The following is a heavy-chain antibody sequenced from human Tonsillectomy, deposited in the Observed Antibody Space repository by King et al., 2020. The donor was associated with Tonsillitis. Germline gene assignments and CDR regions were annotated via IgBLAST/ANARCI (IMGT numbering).Heavy chain of an antibody. Sequence: VQLVESGGGLVQPGRSLRLSCAASGFTFDDYAMHWVRQAPGKGLEWVSGISWNSGGIGYADSVKGRFTISRDNTKNSLYLQMDSLRAEDMALYYCAKDSSPNYFDSSGLDYWGQGTLVTVSS. CDR3: AKDSSPNYFDSSGLDY. J-gene: IGHJ4*02. CDR2: ISWNSGGI. D-gene: IGHD3-22*01. V-gene: IGHV3-9*03. CDR1: GFTFDDYA.